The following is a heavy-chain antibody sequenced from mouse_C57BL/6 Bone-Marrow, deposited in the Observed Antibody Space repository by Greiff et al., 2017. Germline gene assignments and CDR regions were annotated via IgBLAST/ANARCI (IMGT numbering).Heavy chain of an antibody. CDR1: GFTFSSYA. CDR2: INDGGSYT. Sequence: EVQGVESGGGLVKPGGSLKLSCAASGFTFSSYAMSWVRQTPGKRLEWVATINDGGSYTYYPDNVKGRFTISRDNAKNNLYLQMSHLKSEDTARDYCARLLCFEDIDYWGQGTSVTVSS. D-gene: IGHD1-1*02. J-gene: IGHJ4*01. V-gene: IGHV5-4*01. CDR3: ARLLCFEDIDY.